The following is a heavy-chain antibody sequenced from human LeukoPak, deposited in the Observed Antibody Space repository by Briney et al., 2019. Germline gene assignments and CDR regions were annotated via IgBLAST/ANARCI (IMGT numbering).Heavy chain of an antibody. CDR3: AKEGAEIGYSYGRHFDH. CDR1: GFPFSSYA. D-gene: IGHD5-18*01. J-gene: IGHJ4*02. Sequence: QPGGSLRLSCAASGFPFSSYAMSWVRQAPGKGLEWVSVLSGSGGSTYYADSVKGRFTISRDNSKNTLYLQMNNLRAEDTAVYYCAKEGAEIGYSYGRHFDHWGQGTLVTVSS. CDR2: LSGSGGST. V-gene: IGHV3-23*01.